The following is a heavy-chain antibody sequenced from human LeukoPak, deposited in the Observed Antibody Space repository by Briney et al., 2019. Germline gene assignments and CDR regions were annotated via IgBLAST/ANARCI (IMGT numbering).Heavy chain of an antibody. V-gene: IGHV3-7*01. CDR3: AKGEWIQLWSYYFDY. D-gene: IGHD5-18*01. J-gene: IGHJ4*02. Sequence: GGSLRLSCAVSGLTFSSSWMDWVRQAPGKGLEWVASINPDGNKKYSADSVKGRFTISRDNAENSLYLQMNSLRAEDTAVYYCAKGEWIQLWSYYFDYWGQGTLVTVSS. CDR1: GLTFSSSW. CDR2: INPDGNKK.